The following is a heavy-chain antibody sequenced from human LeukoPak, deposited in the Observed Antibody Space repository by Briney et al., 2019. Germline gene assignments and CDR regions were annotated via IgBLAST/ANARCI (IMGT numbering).Heavy chain of an antibody. CDR3: ARALYSNYVRALYYFGF. CDR1: GYTFLTYG. CDR2: ISTYDGNT. V-gene: IGHV1-18*01. J-gene: IGHJ4*02. D-gene: IGHD4-11*01. Sequence: APVKPCPMAPGYTFLTYGITRVRQSPGQGLEWMGGISTYDGNTNYAQKFQGRVTMTTDTSTSTAYMELRSLRSDDTAVYYCARALYSNYVRALYYFGFLGQGMPVTVSS.